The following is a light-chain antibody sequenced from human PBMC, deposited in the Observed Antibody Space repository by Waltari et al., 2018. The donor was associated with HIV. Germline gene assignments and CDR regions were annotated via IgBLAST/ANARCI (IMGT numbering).Light chain of an antibody. V-gene: IGKV2-28*01. CDR3: MHALQLPLT. CDR1: QSLLHSNGNNY. Sequence: ESVMTQSPLSLPVTRGEPAAISCRSSQSLLHSNGNNYLHWYLQKPGQSPQLLIYLASNRASGVPDRFSGSGSGTDFTLKISRVDVDDVGVYYCMHALQLPLTSGGGTKVEIK. CDR2: LAS. J-gene: IGKJ4*01.